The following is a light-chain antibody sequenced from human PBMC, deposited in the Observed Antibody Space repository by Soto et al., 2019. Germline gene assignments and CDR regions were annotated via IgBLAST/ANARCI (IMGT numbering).Light chain of an antibody. Sequence: QSVLTQPASVSGSPGQSITISCTGTSSDVGGYNFVSWYQHHPGKAPKVMIYDVSNRPSGVSNRFSGSKSGNTASLTISGLQAEDEADYYCDSYTSNGLHVFGTGTKVTVL. CDR1: SSDVGGYNF. V-gene: IGLV2-14*03. J-gene: IGLJ1*01. CDR2: DVS. CDR3: DSYTSNGLHV.